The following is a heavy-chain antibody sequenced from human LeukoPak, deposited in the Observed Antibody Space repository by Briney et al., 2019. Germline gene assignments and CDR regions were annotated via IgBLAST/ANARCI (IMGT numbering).Heavy chain of an antibody. Sequence: GGSLRLSCEASGFTSSSYSMNWVRQASGKGLEWVSSISSSSSYIYYADSVKGRFTISRDNAKNSLYLQMNSLRAEDTAVYYCAREANYDFWSGYPRAFDIWGQGTMVTVSS. CDR1: GFTSSSYS. J-gene: IGHJ3*02. CDR2: ISSSSSYI. V-gene: IGHV3-21*01. D-gene: IGHD3-3*01. CDR3: AREANYDFWSGYPRAFDI.